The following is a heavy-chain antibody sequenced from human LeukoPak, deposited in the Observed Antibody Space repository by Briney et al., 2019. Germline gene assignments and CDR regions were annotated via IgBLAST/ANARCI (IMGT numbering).Heavy chain of an antibody. CDR3: ARLLAAPYYINY. D-gene: IGHD6-25*01. J-gene: IGHJ4*02. V-gene: IGHV5-51*01. CDR1: GYPYW. Sequence: GESLKISCKASGYPYWIGWVRQMPGKGLEWMGVIYPGDSETKYSPSFPGQVTISVDTSIDTAYLQWSSVRASDTAMYYRARLLAAPYYINYWGQGTLVTVSS. CDR2: IYPGDSET.